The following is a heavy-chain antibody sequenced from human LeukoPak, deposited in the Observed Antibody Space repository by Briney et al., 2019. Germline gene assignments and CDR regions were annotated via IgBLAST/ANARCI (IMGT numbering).Heavy chain of an antibody. CDR2: IYYSGST. CDR3: ARSPGDYYYYYMDV. V-gene: IGHV4-59*01. Sequence: SETLSLTCVVYGASFSDYYWSWIRQPPGKGLEWIGYIYYSGSTNYNPSLKSRVTISVDTSKKQFSLKLSSVPAADTAVYYCARSPGDYYYYYMDVWGKGTTVTVSS. CDR1: GASFSDYY. J-gene: IGHJ6*03.